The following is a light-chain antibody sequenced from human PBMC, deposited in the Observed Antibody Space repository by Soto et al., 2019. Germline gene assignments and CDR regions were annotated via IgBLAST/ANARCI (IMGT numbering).Light chain of an antibody. CDR1: QDISIY. V-gene: IGKV1-33*01. CDR2: DAS. J-gene: IGKJ2*01. Sequence: DIQMTQSPSSLSASVGDRVTITCRASQDISIYLYWFQQKPGKAPKLLIYDASNLEKGVPSRFTGSGSGTDFTLTINSLQPDEIATYYCQQYNVVPPTFGQGTRLEI. CDR3: QQYNVVPPT.